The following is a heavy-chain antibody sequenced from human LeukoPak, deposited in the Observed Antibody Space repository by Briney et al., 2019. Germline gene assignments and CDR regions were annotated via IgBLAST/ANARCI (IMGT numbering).Heavy chain of an antibody. D-gene: IGHD4-17*01. V-gene: IGHV4-34*01. CDR2: INHSGST. Sequence: SETLSLTCAVYGGSFSGYYWSWIRQPPGKGLEWIGEINHSGSTNYNPSLKSRVTISVDTSKNQFSLKLSSVTAADTAVYYCARSYGVIDYYGMDVWGQGTTVTVSS. J-gene: IGHJ6*02. CDR3: ARSYGVIDYYGMDV. CDR1: GGSFSGYY.